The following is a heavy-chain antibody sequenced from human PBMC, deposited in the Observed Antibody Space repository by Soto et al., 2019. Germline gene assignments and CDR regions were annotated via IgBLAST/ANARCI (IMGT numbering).Heavy chain of an antibody. D-gene: IGHD6-13*01. J-gene: IGHJ4*02. CDR3: AKARATIAAAAIFDC. V-gene: IGHV4-4*02. Sequence: QVQLQESGPGLVQPSGTLSLTCAVSGGSISTSNWWSWVRQPPGKVLEWIGEVYRTGSTNYNPSLESRLTISVDKSKNQFSLKLTSVTAADTAVYYCAKARATIAAAAIFDCWGQGTLVTVSS. CDR2: VYRTGST. CDR1: GGSISTSNW.